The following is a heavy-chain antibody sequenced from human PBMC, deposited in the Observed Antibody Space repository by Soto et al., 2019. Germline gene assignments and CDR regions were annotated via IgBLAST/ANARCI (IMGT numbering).Heavy chain of an antibody. CDR3: ARDLAVRGVISYYGMDV. V-gene: IGHV1-2*04. Sequence: ASVKVSCKASGYTFTGYYMHWVRQAPGQGLEWMGWINPNSGGTNYAQKFQGWVTMTRDTSISTAYMELSRLRSDDTAVYYCARDLAVRGVISYYGMDVWGQGTKVTVSS. D-gene: IGHD3-10*01. CDR1: GYTFTGYY. CDR2: INPNSGGT. J-gene: IGHJ6*02.